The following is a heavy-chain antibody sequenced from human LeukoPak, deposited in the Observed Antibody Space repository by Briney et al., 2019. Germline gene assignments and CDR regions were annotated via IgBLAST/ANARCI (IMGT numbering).Heavy chain of an antibody. CDR2: MNPHSGNT. CDR3: ARGPHGRIYDILTGFDY. V-gene: IGHV1-8*01. D-gene: IGHD3-9*01. CDR1: GYSFTSYD. Sequence: ASVKVSCKASGYSFTSYDINWVRQATGQGLEWMGWMNPHSGNTGYAQKFQGRVTMTRDTSISTAYMELSRLRSDDTAVYYCARGPHGRIYDILTGFDYWGQGTLVTVSS. J-gene: IGHJ4*02.